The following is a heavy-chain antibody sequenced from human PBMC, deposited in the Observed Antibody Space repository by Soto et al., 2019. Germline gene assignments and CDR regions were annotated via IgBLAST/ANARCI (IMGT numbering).Heavy chain of an antibody. CDR3: ARIVLMVYAPYFDY. J-gene: IGHJ4*02. CDR1: GDSVSSNSAA. D-gene: IGHD2-8*01. CDR2: TYYRSKWYN. V-gene: IGHV6-1*01. Sequence: SQTLSLTCAISGDSVSSNSAAWNWIRQSPSRGLEWLGRTYYRSKWYNDYAVSVKSRVTINPDTSKNQFSLQLNSVTPEDTAVYYCARIVLMVYAPYFDYWGQGTLVTVSS.